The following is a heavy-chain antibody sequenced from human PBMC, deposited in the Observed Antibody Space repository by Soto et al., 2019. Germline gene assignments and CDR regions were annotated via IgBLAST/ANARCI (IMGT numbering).Heavy chain of an antibody. J-gene: IGHJ4*02. D-gene: IGHD4-17*01. V-gene: IGHV4-34*01. Sequence: PSETLSLTCAVYGGSFSGYYWSWIRQPPGKGLEWIGEINHRGSTNYNPSLKSRVTISVDTSKNQFSLKLSSVTAADTAVYYCARGLMGYGDHFDYWGQGTLVTVSS. CDR2: INHRGST. CDR3: ARGLMGYGDHFDY. CDR1: GGSFSGYY.